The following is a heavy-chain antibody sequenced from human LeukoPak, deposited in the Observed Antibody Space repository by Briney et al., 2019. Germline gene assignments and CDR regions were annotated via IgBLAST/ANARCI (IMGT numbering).Heavy chain of an antibody. Sequence: ASVKVSCKASGYTINSYAMNWVRQAPGQGLEWMAWINTNTGNPTYAQGFTGRFVFSLDTSISTAYLHISGLKAEDTAVYYCARDALRSCTSSSCYPGEDAFDIWGQGTMVTVSS. CDR1: GYTINSYA. J-gene: IGHJ3*02. CDR2: INTNTGNP. V-gene: IGHV7-4-1*02. CDR3: ARDALRSCTSSSCYPGEDAFDI. D-gene: IGHD2-2*01.